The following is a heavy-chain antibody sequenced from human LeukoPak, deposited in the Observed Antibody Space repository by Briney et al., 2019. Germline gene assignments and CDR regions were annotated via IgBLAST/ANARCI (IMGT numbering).Heavy chain of an antibody. D-gene: IGHD6-19*01. CDR3: ASLAGSSGWFLAPNDY. V-gene: IGHV3-30*04. CDR1: GFTFSNSA. Sequence: GGSLRLSCAASGFTFSNSAMHWVRQAPGKGLEWVSVISYDGSNKNYADSVKGRFTISRDNSKNTLYLQMNSLRPEDTAVYYCASLAGSSGWFLAPNDYWGQGTLATVSS. CDR2: ISYDGSNK. J-gene: IGHJ4*02.